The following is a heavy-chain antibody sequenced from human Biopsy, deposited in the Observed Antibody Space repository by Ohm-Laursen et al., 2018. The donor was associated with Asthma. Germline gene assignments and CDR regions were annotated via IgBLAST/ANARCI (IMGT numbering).Heavy chain of an antibody. CDR2: ISSSGGTI. CDR1: GFTFSDYY. V-gene: IGHV3-11*01. J-gene: IGHJ4*02. CDR3: ASECTVATCPLAY. D-gene: IGHD2-8*02. Sequence: SLRLSCAASGFTFSDYYMSWIRQAPGKGLEWVSYISSSGGTIYYADSVKGRFTISRDNAQNSLLLQMTSLGAEDTAVYYCASECTVATCPLAYWGQGALVTVSS.